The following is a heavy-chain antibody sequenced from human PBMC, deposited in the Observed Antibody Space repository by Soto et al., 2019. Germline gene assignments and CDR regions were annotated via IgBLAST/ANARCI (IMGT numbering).Heavy chain of an antibody. Sequence: QVQLVESGGGVVQPGRSLRLSCAASGFTFSSYAMHWVRQAPGKGLEWVAVISYDGSNKYYADSVKGRFTISRDNSKNTLYLKMNSLRAEDTAVYYCARAGYCSGGSCYALYWFDPWGQGTLVTVSS. CDR3: ARAGYCSGGSCYALYWFDP. D-gene: IGHD2-15*01. V-gene: IGHV3-30-3*01. CDR1: GFTFSSYA. J-gene: IGHJ5*02. CDR2: ISYDGSNK.